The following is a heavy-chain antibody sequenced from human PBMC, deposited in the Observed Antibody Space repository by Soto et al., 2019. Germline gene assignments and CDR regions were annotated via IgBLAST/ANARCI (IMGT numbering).Heavy chain of an antibody. Sequence: QVQLVESGGGVVQPGRSLRLSCAASGFTFSSYGMHWVRQAPGKGLEWVAVISYDGSNKYYADPVKGRFTISRDNSKNTLYLQMNSLRAEDTAVYYCAKDHGASAEWLPDYWGQGTLVTVSS. J-gene: IGHJ4*02. D-gene: IGHD5-12*01. CDR3: AKDHGASAEWLPDY. V-gene: IGHV3-30*18. CDR1: GFTFSSYG. CDR2: ISYDGSNK.